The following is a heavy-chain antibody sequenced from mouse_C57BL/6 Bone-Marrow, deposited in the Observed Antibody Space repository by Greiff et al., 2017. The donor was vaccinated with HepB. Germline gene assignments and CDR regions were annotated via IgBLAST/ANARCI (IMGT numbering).Heavy chain of an antibody. CDR2: ISDGGSYT. CDR1: GFTFSSYA. J-gene: IGHJ4*01. V-gene: IGHV5-4*01. CDR3: ARDDDGYYVYYYAMDY. D-gene: IGHD2-3*01. Sequence: EVQLVESGGGLVKPGGSLKLSCAASGFTFSSYAMSWVRQTPEKRLEWVATISDGGSYTYYPDNVKGRFTISRDNAKNNLYLQMSHLKSEDTAMYYCARDDDGYYVYYYAMDYWGQGTSVTVSS.